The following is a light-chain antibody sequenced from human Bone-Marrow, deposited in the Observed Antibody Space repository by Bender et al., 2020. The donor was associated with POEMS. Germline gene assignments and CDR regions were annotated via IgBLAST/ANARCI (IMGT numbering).Light chain of an antibody. J-gene: IGLJ3*02. CDR3: CSYGRIVL. CDR2: DVN. CDR1: SDDIGHLSF. V-gene: IGLV2-11*01. Sequence: QSALTQPRSVSGSPGQSVTISCAGTSDDIGHLSFVSWYQQHPGKVPKLLLYDVNKRPSGVPDRFSGSKSGNTASLTISGLQPEDEADFYCCSYGRIVLFSGGNRLTVL.